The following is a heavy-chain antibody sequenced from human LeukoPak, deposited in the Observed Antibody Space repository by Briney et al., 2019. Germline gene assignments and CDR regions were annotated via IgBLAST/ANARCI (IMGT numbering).Heavy chain of an antibody. CDR2: IIDSGGRT. CDR3: AKDQRARCRGVDS. CDR1: GFSFSTYA. Sequence: PAGSLRLSCVASGFSFSTYAMGWVRQAPGKGLEWVSAIIDSGGRTYYTDSGKGRFTISRDNPKNTLHLKSNSLRAEDTAVYYCAKDQRARCRGVDSWGQGTLVIVSS. J-gene: IGHJ4*02. D-gene: IGHD3-10*01. V-gene: IGHV3-23*01.